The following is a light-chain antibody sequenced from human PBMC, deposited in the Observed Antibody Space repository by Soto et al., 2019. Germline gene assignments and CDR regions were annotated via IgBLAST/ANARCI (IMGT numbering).Light chain of an antibody. CDR1: QSISNR. CDR2: DAS. J-gene: IGKJ1*01. V-gene: IGKV1-5*01. Sequence: DIQMTQSPSTLSASVGDRVTITCRASQSISNRLAWYQQKPGKAPKVLIYDASSLESGVPSRFSGSGSGTEFIITSRSLQPDDFASYCYQHYGGMWTFGQGTKVEMK. CDR3: QHYGGMWT.